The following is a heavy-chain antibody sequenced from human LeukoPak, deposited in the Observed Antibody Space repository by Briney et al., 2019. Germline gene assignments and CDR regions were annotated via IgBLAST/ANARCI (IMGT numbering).Heavy chain of an antibody. Sequence: GGSLRLSCAASGFIFSNNGVNRGRQDPGKRLERVAAIRASGSATSYEDSVRGQFTISRDNSKSTKYQQINSLRAEDTAVFDCAKDLCLRDFWSSYFDYWGQGIPVTVSS. V-gene: IGHV3-23*01. J-gene: IGHJ4*02. CDR1: GFIFSNNG. CDR3: AKDLCLRDFWSSYFDY. D-gene: IGHD3-3*01. CDR2: IRASGSAT.